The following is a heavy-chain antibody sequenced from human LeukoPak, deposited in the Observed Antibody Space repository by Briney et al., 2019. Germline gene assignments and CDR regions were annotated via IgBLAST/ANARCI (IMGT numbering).Heavy chain of an antibody. CDR3: ARCSSGWFWFDP. Sequence: SETLSLTCTVSGGSISSYYWSWIRQPPGKGLGWIGYIYYSGSTNYNPSLKSRVTISVDTSKNQFSLKLSSVTAADTAVYYCARCSSGWFWFDPWGQGTLVTVSS. D-gene: IGHD6-19*01. J-gene: IGHJ5*02. CDR2: IYYSGST. V-gene: IGHV4-59*01. CDR1: GGSISSYY.